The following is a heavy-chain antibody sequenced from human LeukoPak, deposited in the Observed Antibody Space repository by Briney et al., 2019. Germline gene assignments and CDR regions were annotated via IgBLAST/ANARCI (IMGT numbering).Heavy chain of an antibody. V-gene: IGHV1-69*04. D-gene: IGHD3-16*01. CDR3: ARAGEAGGHY. J-gene: IGHJ4*02. Sequence: ASVKVSCKASGYTFTGYYMHWVRQAPGQGLEWMGRIIPILGIANYAQKFQGRVTITADKSTSTAYMELSSLRSEDTAVYYCARAGEAGGHYWGQGTLVTVSS. CDR1: GYTFTGYY. CDR2: IIPILGIA.